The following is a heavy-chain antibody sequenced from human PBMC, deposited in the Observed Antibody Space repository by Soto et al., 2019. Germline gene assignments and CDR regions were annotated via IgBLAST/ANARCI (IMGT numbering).Heavy chain of an antibody. D-gene: IGHD2-2*01. CDR3: ARGTDLGYCSSTSCYPNWFDP. CDR2: TYYRSKWYN. CDR1: GDSVSGNSAA. Sequence: SQTLSLTCAISGDSVSGNSAAWNWIRQSPSRGLEWLGRTYYRSKWYNDYAVSVKSRITINPDTSKNQFSLQLNSVTPEDTAVYYCARGTDLGYCSSTSCYPNWFDPWGQGTLVTVSS. J-gene: IGHJ5*02. V-gene: IGHV6-1*01.